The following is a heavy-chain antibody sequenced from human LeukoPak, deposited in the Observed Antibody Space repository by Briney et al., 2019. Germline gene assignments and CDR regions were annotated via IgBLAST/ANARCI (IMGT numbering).Heavy chain of an antibody. CDR1: GFTFSSSW. Sequence: GGSLRLSCVASGFTFSSSWMSWVRQAPGKGLEWVANIKQDGSEKSYVGSVRGRFTIPRDNAKNSLYLQLNSLRAEDTALYYCARDNPPDYWGQGTLVTVSS. J-gene: IGHJ4*02. CDR2: IKQDGSEK. V-gene: IGHV3-7*03. CDR3: ARDNPPDY.